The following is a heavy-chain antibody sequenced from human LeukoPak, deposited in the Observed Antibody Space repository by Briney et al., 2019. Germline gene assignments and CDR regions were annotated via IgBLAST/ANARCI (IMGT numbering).Heavy chain of an antibody. J-gene: IGHJ4*02. CDR2: ISYDGSNK. D-gene: IGHD5-18*01. Sequence: PGRSLRLSCAASGFTFSSYAMHWVRQAPGKGLEWVAVISYDGSNKYYADSVKGRFTISRDDSKNTLYLQMNSLKTEDTAVYYCTTDVWGYSYGYGRVDYWGQGTLVTVSS. CDR1: GFTFSSYA. CDR3: TTDVWGYSYGYGRVDY. V-gene: IGHV3-30-3*01.